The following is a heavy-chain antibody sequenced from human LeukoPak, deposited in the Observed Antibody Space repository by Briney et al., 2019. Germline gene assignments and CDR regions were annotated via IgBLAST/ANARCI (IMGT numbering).Heavy chain of an antibody. J-gene: IGHJ4*02. D-gene: IGHD3-22*01. Sequence: SETLSLTCTVSGGSIISSSYYWGWIRQPPGKGLEWIGSIYYSGSTYYNPSLKSRVTTSVDTSKNQFSLKLNAVTAADTAVYYCARHNDRSGYYPSYFDYWGQGTLVTVSS. V-gene: IGHV4-39*01. CDR1: GGSIISSSYY. CDR2: IYYSGST. CDR3: ARHNDRSGYYPSYFDY.